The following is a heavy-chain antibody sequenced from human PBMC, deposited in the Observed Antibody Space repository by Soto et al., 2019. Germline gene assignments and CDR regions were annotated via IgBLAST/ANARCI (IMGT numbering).Heavy chain of an antibody. J-gene: IGHJ4*02. D-gene: IGHD6-19*01. V-gene: IGHV3-21*01. CDR1: GFTFSSYS. Sequence: GGSLRLSCAASGFTFSSYSMNWVRQAPGKGLEWVSSISSSSSYIYYADSVKGRFTISRDNAKNSLYLQMNSLTAADTAVYYCARVGWVAGTEFDYWGQGTLVTVSS. CDR3: ARVGWVAGTEFDY. CDR2: ISSSSSYI.